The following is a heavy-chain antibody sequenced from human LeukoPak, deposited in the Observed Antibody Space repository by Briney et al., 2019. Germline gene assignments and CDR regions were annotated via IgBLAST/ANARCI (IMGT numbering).Heavy chain of an antibody. CDR3: ARDRDSNWYPYLDC. J-gene: IGHJ4*02. V-gene: IGHV3-7*03. CDR2: IKPDGSQK. D-gene: IGHD6-13*01. CDR1: GFTINGNW. Sequence: PGGSLRLSCAASGFTINGNWMSWVRQTPGKGREWVANIKPDGSQKYDVDSVEGRFTISRDNAQNSLFLQISSLRVEDSAVYYCARDRDSNWYPYLDCWGQGTLVAVSS.